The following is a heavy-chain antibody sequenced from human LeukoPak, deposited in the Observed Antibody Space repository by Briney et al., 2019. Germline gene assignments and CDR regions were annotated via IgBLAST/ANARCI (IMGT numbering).Heavy chain of an antibody. D-gene: IGHD5-24*01. J-gene: IGHJ5*02. CDR2: IYTSGST. V-gene: IGHV4-4*07. Sequence: PSETLSLTCTVSGGSISSYYWSWIRQPAGKGLEWIGRIYTSGSTNYNPSLKSRVTMSVDTSKNQFSLKLSSVTAADTAVYYCARDRAEMATIGKFDPWGQGTLVTVSS. CDR3: ARDRAEMATIGKFDP. CDR1: GGSISSYY.